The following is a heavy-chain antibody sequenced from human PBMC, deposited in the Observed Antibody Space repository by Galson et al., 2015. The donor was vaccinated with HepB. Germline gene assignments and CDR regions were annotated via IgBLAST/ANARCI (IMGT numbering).Heavy chain of an antibody. V-gene: IGHV3-21*01. CDR3: ARDDYYDSSGTDFDY. Sequence: SLRLSCAASGFTFSSYSMNWVRQAPGKGLEWVSSIGSSSSYIYYADSVKGRFTISRDNAKNSLYLQMNSLRAEDTAVYYCARDDYYDSSGTDFDYWGQGTLVTVSS. CDR2: IGSSSSYI. CDR1: GFTFSSYS. J-gene: IGHJ4*02. D-gene: IGHD3-22*01.